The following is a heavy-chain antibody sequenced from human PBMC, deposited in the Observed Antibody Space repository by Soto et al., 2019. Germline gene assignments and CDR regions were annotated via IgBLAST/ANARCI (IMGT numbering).Heavy chain of an antibody. V-gene: IGHV3-23*01. CDR1: GFTFSSYT. CDR2: ISGSGGST. Sequence: XGSLILTCAASGFTFSSYTMSWVRQAPGKGLDWVSAISGSGGSTYYADSVKGRFTISRDNSKNTLYLQMNSLRAEDTAVYYCAKDPTLTAMVPSGTLDDWGQGTLVTVSS. J-gene: IGHJ4*02. CDR3: AKDPTLTAMVPSGTLDD. D-gene: IGHD5-18*01.